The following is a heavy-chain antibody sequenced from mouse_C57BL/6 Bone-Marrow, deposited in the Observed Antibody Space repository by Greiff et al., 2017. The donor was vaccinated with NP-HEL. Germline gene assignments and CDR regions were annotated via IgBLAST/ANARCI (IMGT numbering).Heavy chain of an antibody. V-gene: IGHV1-63*01. CDR1: GYTFTNYW. J-gene: IGHJ3*01. D-gene: IGHD2-1*01. CDR2: IYPGGGYT. CDR3: ALYGNYAWFAY. Sequence: VQLQQSGAELVRPGTSVKMSCKASGYTFTNYWIGWAKQRPGHGLEWIGDIYPGGGYTNYNEKFKGKATLTADKSSSSASMQFSSLTSEDSAIYYCALYGNYAWFAYWGQVTLVTVSA.